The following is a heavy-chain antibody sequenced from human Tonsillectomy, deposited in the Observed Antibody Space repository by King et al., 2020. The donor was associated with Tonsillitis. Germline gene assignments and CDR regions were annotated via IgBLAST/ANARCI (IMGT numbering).Heavy chain of an antibody. CDR2: ISSSSSTI. D-gene: IGHD2-15*01. Sequence: VQLVESGGGLVQPGGSLRLSCAASGFTFSSYSMNWVRQAPGKGLEWVSYISSSSSTIYYADSGKGRFTISRDNAKNSLYLKMNSPRDEDTAVYYCGRVAPGVVVSPPADHWGQGSLVTVSS. CDR1: GFTFSSYS. V-gene: IGHV3-48*02. CDR3: GRVAPGVVVSPPADH. J-gene: IGHJ4*02.